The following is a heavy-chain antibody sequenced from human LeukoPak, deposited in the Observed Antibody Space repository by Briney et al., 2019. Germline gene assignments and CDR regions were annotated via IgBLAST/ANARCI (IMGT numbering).Heavy chain of an antibody. CDR1: GFSFSSYG. CDR2: ISYDGRAK. Sequence: GRSLRLSCVGAGFSFSSYGMHWVRQAPGKGLEWVAVISYDGRAKFYAGSVKGRFTISRDNSRNTLYLQMDSLRAEDTAVYYCAKVFTPNSWPKYYFDYWGRGTLVTVSS. J-gene: IGHJ4*02. CDR3: AKVFTPNSWPKYYFDY. V-gene: IGHV3-30*18. D-gene: IGHD6-13*01.